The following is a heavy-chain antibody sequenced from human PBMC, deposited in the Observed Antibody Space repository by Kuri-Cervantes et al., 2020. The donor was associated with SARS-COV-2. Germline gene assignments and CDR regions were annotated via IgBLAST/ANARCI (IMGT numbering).Heavy chain of an antibody. CDR2: ISYDGSNK. CDR1: GFTFSSYA. Sequence: GESLKTSCAASGFTFSSYAMHWVRQAPGKGLEWVAVISYDGSNKYYADSVKGRFTISRDNSKNTLYLQMNSLRAEDTAVYYCAREEMGFGFLDYWGQGTLVTVSS. D-gene: IGHD3-10*01. J-gene: IGHJ4*02. CDR3: AREEMGFGFLDY. V-gene: IGHV3-30*04.